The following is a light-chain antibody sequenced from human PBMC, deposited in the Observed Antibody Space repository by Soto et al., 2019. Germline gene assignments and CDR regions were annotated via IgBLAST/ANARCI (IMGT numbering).Light chain of an antibody. J-gene: IGKJ4*01. V-gene: IGKV1-9*01. CDR3: QQFNSYPLA. Sequence: DIHLTQSPSFLSASVGHRVTITCRASQGIASSLAWYQQKAGKAPKLLIYAASTLESGVPSRFSGSGPGTEFTLTISSLQREDVAINYCQQFNSYPLAFGGGTKVEIK. CDR1: QGIASS. CDR2: AAS.